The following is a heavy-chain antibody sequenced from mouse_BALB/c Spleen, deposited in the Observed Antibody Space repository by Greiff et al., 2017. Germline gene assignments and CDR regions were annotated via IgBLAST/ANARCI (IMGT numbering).Heavy chain of an antibody. V-gene: IGHV1-7*01. CDR3: ARWDGNYVAY. J-gene: IGHJ3*01. D-gene: IGHD2-1*01. CDR1: GYTFTSYW. Sequence: VQLQQSGAELAKPGASVKMSCKASGYTFTSYWMHWVKQRPGQGLEWIGYINPSTGYTEYNQKFKDKATLTADKSSSTAYMQLSSLTSEDSAVYYCARWDGNYVAYWGQGTLVTVSA. CDR2: INPSTGYT.